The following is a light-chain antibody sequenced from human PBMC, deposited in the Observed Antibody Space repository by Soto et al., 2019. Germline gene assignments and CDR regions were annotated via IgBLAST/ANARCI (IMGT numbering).Light chain of an antibody. CDR2: GAS. CDR1: QSVGSNY. Sequence: EIVLTQSPDTLSLSPGERATLSCRASQSVGSNYLAWYQQKPGQAPRLLIYGASNRATVIPDRFGGSGSGTDFTLTISRLEPEDFAVYHCHRFDSSPTFGGWTKVEIK. V-gene: IGKV3-20*01. CDR3: HRFDSSPT. J-gene: IGKJ4*01.